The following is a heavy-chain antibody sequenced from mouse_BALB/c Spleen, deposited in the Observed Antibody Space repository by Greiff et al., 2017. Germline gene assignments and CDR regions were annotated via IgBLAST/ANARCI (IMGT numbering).Heavy chain of an antibody. CDR2: INPSNGGT. V-gene: IGHV1S81*02. CDR1: GYTFTSYY. CDR3: TRSRSYYGNSFAY. D-gene: IGHD2-10*01. Sequence: VQLQQSGAELVKPGASVKLSCKASGYTFTSYYMYWVKQRPGQGLEWIGEINPSNGGTNFNEKFKSKATLTVDKSSSTAYMQLSSLTSEDSAVYYCTRSRSYYGNSFAYWGQGTLVTVSA. J-gene: IGHJ3*01.